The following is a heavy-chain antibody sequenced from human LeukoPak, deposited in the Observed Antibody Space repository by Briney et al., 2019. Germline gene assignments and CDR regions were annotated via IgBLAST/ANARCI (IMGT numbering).Heavy chain of an antibody. V-gene: IGHV1-2*02. CDR2: INPNSGGT. Sequence: ASVKVSCKASGYTFTGYYMHWVRQAPGQVLVWMGWINPNSGGTNYAQKFQGRVTMTRDTSISTAYMELSRLRSDDTAVYYCARDSLWNGKCDYWGQGTLVTVSS. D-gene: IGHD1-1*01. J-gene: IGHJ4*02. CDR1: GYTFTGYY. CDR3: ARDSLWNGKCDY.